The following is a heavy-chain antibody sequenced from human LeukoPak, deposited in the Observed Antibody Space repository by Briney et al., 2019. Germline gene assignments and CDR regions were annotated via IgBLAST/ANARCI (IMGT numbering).Heavy chain of an antibody. V-gene: IGHV3-23*01. CDR2: ISGSGAST. J-gene: IGHJ5*01. Sequence: LAGGSLRLSCAASGFTFTNCAMTWVRQAPGKGLEWVSSISGSGASTYYADSARGRFTISRDNSKNTVYLQMNGLSVEDTALYYCAKDQSRVGASDPFDSWGQRTQVTVSS. D-gene: IGHD1-26*01. CDR1: GFTFTNCA. CDR3: AKDQSRVGASDPFDS.